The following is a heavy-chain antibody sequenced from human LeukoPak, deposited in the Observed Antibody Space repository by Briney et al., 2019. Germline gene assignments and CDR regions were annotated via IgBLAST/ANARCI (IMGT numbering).Heavy chain of an antibody. Sequence: PSETLSLTCTVSGGSINSYYWSWIRQPPGKGLEWIGYIYYSGSTNYNPSLKSRVTISVDTSKNQFSLKLSSVTAADTAVYYCARVALDYGDYVWFDPWGQGTLVTVSS. CDR3: ARVALDYGDYVWFDP. D-gene: IGHD4-17*01. J-gene: IGHJ5*02. CDR1: GGSINSYY. V-gene: IGHV4-59*01. CDR2: IYYSGST.